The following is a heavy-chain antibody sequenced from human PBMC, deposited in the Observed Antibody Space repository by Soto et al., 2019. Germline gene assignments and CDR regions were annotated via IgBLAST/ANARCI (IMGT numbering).Heavy chain of an antibody. CDR3: ANLVIGYCSGNTCDDY. D-gene: IGHD2-15*01. Sequence: VQLLESGGGLIQPGGSLRLSCAASGFTFSYGILRLRQAPGKGLVWGAYVSNDSSNKFYGDSVKGRFTISRDNSKNTQFLQMNSLRAEDTAVYYCANLVIGYCSGNTCDDYWGQGTLVAVSS. CDR2: VSNDSSNK. CDR1: GFTFSYG. J-gene: IGHJ4*02. V-gene: IGHV3-30*18.